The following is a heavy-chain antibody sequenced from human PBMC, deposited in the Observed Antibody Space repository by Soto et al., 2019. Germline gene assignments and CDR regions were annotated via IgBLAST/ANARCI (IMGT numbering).Heavy chain of an antibody. V-gene: IGHV3-23*01. J-gene: IGHJ4*02. D-gene: IGHD2-8*01. CDR1: GFTFRTSA. CDR2: LSGSGDST. CDR3: AKDPFNGFDY. Sequence: EVQLLESGGGLAQPGGSLRLSCAASGFTFRTSAMSWVRQAPGKGLEWVSALSGSGDSTYYADSVQGRFTISRDNSKNTLYLHMNSLRVDDTAIYYGAKDPFNGFDYWGQGTLVTVSS.